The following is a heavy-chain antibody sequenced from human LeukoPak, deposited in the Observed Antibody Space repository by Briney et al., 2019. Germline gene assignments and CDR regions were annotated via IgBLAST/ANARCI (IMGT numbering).Heavy chain of an antibody. Sequence: GGSLRLSCAASGFTFSSYSMNWVRQAPGKGLEWVSSISSSSSYIYYADSVKGRFTISRDNAKNSLCLQMNSLRAEDTAVYYCARAVSGQWLAYYFDYWGQGTLVTVSS. CDR1: GFTFSSYS. V-gene: IGHV3-21*01. CDR3: ARAVSGQWLAYYFDY. D-gene: IGHD6-19*01. CDR2: ISSSSSYI. J-gene: IGHJ4*02.